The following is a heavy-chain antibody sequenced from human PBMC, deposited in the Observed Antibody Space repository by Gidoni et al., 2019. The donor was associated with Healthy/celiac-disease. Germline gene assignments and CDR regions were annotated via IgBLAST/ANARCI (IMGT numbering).Heavy chain of an antibody. J-gene: IGHJ6*02. V-gene: IGHV4-31*03. CDR1: GGSISSGGYY. Sequence: QVQLQESGPGLVKPSQTLSFTCTVSGGSISSGGYYWSWIRQHPGKGLEWIGYIYYSGSTYYNPSLKSRVTISVDTSKNQFSLKLSSVTAADTAVYYCARDPGGEGYYYYGMDVWGQGTTVTVSS. CDR3: ARDPGGEGYYYYGMDV. CDR2: IYYSGST. D-gene: IGHD2-21*01.